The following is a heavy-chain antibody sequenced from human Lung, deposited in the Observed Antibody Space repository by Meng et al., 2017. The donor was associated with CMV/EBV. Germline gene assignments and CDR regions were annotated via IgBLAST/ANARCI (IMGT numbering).Heavy chain of an antibody. J-gene: IGHJ6*02. CDR3: ARGNRGLDEVVRGGYYYYGLDV. CDR1: GGSFSGYC. CDR2: INHSGIT. V-gene: IGHV4-34*01. D-gene: IGHD3/OR15-3a*01. Sequence: SXTXSLXCAVYGGSFSGYCWTWFRQPPGKGLEWIGEINHSGITNYNPSLKSPVTISVDTSKNQFSLKVSSVTAADTAVYYCARGNRGLDEVVRGGYYYYGLDVWXQGTMVTVSS.